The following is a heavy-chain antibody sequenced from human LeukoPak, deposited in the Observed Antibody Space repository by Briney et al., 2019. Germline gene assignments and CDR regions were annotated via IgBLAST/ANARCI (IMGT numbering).Heavy chain of an antibody. Sequence: ASVKVSCKASGYTFTSYYMHWVRQAPGQGLEWMGIINPSGGSTSYAQKFQGRVTMARDMSTSTVYMELSSLRSEDTAVYYCASGSDYYDSRSFWDYWGQGTLVTVSS. D-gene: IGHD3-22*01. J-gene: IGHJ4*02. V-gene: IGHV1-46*01. CDR1: GYTFTSYY. CDR3: ASGSDYYDSRSFWDY. CDR2: INPSGGST.